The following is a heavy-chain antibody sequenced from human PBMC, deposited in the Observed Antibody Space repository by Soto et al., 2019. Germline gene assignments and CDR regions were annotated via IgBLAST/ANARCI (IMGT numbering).Heavy chain of an antibody. V-gene: IGHV3-33*01. CDR3: ARDDCSGASGYFFNN. CDR1: GFTFSSYG. CDR2: IWYDGSNK. Sequence: QVQLVESGGGVVQPGRSLRLSCAVSGFTFSSYGMHWVRQAPGKGLEWVAIIWYDGSNKYYPDSVKGRFTISRDNSKNMLYLQMNSLRAEGTAVYYCARDDCSGASGYFFNNWGQGTLVTVSS. D-gene: IGHD2-15*01. J-gene: IGHJ4*02.